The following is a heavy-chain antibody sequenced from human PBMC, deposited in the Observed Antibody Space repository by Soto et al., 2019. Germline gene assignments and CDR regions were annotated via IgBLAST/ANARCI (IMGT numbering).Heavy chain of an antibody. D-gene: IGHD3-16*01. V-gene: IGHV4-30-4*01. J-gene: IGHJ6*02. CDR3: ARDGGLYSMDV. CDR2: IYYSGST. CDR1: GGSISSGDYY. Sequence: PSETLSLTCSVSGGSISSGDYYWSWIRQPPGKGLEWIGYIYYSGSTYYNPSLKSRVTISVDTSKNQFSLKLSSVTAADTAVYYCARDGGLYSMDVWGQGTTVTVSS.